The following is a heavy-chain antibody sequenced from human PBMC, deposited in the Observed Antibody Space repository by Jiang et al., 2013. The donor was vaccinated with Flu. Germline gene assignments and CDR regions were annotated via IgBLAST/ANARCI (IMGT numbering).Heavy chain of an antibody. D-gene: IGHD6-6*01. V-gene: IGHV1-18*01. Sequence: TFTSYGISWVRQAPGQGFEWMGWISGHNGDTNYAQKFQDRVTMTTDRSTSTAYMDLRSLRSDDTAVYYCAKDGASIIGGWFDPGGQGTLVTVSS. CDR1: TFTSYG. CDR3: AKDGASIIGGWFDP. J-gene: IGHJ5*02. CDR2: ISGHNGDT.